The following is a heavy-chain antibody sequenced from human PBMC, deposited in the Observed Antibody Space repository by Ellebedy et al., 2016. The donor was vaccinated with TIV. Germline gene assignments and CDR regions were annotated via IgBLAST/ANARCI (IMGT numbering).Heavy chain of an antibody. V-gene: IGHV3-33*06. Sequence: GGSLRLSCAASGFTFSSYGMHWVRQAPGKGLEWVAVIWYDGSNKYYADSVKGRFTISRDNSKNTLYLQMNSLRVEDTAVYYCAKNSQPRSSSCYDYWGQGTLVTVSS. D-gene: IGHD2-2*01. CDR2: IWYDGSNK. J-gene: IGHJ4*02. CDR1: GFTFSSYG. CDR3: AKNSQPRSSSCYDY.